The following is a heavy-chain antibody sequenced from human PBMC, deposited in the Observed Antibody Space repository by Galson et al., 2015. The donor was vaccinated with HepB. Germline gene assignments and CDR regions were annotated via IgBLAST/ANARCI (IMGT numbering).Heavy chain of an antibody. J-gene: IGHJ4*02. CDR2: ISYDGSNK. V-gene: IGHV3-30*18. CDR3: AKDLDYGDAASGFDY. Sequence: SLRLSCAASGFTFSSYGMHWVRQAPGKGLEWVAVISYDGSNKYYADSVKGRFTISRDNSKNTLYLQMNSLRAEDTAVYYCAKDLDYGDAASGFDYWGQGTLVTVSS. CDR1: GFTFSSYG. D-gene: IGHD4-17*01.